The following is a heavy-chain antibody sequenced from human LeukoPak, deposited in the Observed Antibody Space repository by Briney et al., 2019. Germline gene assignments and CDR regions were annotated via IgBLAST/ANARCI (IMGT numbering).Heavy chain of an antibody. D-gene: IGHD3/OR15-3a*01. Sequence: PSQTLSLTCTVSGDSVNSGGYYWSWIRQLPGKGLEWIGYIYYNGSTYYNPSLKSRVSLSVDTSQNQFSLNLGSVTAADTAVYYCAKRTDYYFRYWGQGILVTVSS. CDR1: GDSVNSGGYY. CDR2: IYYNGST. CDR3: AKRTDYYFRY. V-gene: IGHV4-31*03. J-gene: IGHJ4*02.